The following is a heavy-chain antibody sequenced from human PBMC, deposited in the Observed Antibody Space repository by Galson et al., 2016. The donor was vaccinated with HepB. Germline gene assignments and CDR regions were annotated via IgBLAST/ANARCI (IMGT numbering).Heavy chain of an antibody. CDR1: GYRFTSYW. CDR2: IYPGDSDT. J-gene: IGHJ6*02. V-gene: IGHV5-51*01. CDR3: TRHDAVVAPTDKYCYGMDV. Sequence: QSGAEVKKPGESLKISCKGSGYRFTSYWIGWVRQMPGKGLEWMGIIYPGDSDTRYSPSFQGQVTISADKSISTAYLQWSSLKASDTAMYYCTRHDAVVAPTDKYCYGMDVWGQGTTVTVSS. D-gene: IGHD2-2*01.